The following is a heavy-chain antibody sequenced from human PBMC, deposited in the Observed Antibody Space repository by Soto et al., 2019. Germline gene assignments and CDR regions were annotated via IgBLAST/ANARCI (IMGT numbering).Heavy chain of an antibody. J-gene: IGHJ4*02. V-gene: IGHV1-18*01. CDR1: GYTITSYG. Sequence: ASVKLSWKASGYTITSYGISWVRQAPGQGLEWMGWISAYNGNTNYAQKLQGRVTMTTDTSTSTAYMELRSLRSDDTAVYYCARDYITMIVVVHLGYWGQGTLVTVSS. CDR2: ISAYNGNT. D-gene: IGHD3-22*01. CDR3: ARDYITMIVVVHLGY.